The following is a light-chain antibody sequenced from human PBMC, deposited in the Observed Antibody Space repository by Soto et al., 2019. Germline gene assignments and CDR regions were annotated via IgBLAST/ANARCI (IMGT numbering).Light chain of an antibody. CDR3: SSYTSSNTYV. J-gene: IGLJ1*01. CDR2: DVS. CDR1: SSDVGSYNY. Sequence: QSVLTQPASVSGSPGQSITISCTGTSSDVGSYNYVSWYQHHPGKVPQLMIYDVSNRPSGVSNRFSGSKSGNTASLTISGLQAEDEADYYCSSYTSSNTYVFGTGTKATV. V-gene: IGLV2-14*03.